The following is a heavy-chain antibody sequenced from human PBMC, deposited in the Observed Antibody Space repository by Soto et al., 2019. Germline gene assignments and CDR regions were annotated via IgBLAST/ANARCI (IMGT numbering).Heavy chain of an antibody. J-gene: IGHJ4*02. D-gene: IGHD3-10*01. Sequence: EVQLLESGGGLVQPGGSLRLSCAASGFTFSNYAMSWVRQAPGKGLEWVCSISGSGDTSYDADSVKGRFTISRDHSTNSVYMKLNRLRPEDTDMYYCAKDRGGDRLWFAEFAHFDHWGQGTLVTLSS. V-gene: IGHV3-23*01. CDR1: GFTFSNYA. CDR2: ISGSGDTS. CDR3: AKDRGGDRLWFAEFAHFDH.